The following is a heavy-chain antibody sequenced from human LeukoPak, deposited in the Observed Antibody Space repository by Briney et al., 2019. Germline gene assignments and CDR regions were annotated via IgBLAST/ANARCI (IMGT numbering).Heavy chain of an antibody. CDR2: IYYSGST. V-gene: IGHV4-31*03. CDR3: ARDRVNYYDSSGYSHFFDY. Sequence: PSETLSLACTVSGGSISSGGYYWSWIRQHPGKGLEWIGYIYYSGSTYYNPSLKSRVTISVDTSKNQFSLKLSSVTAADTAVYYCARDRVNYYDSSGYSHFFDYWAREPWSPSPQ. CDR1: GGSISSGGYY. J-gene: IGHJ4*02. D-gene: IGHD3-22*01.